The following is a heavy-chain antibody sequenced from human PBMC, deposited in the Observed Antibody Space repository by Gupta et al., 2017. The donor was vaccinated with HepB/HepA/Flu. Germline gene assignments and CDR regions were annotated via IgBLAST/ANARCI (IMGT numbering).Heavy chain of an antibody. J-gene: IGHJ3*02. V-gene: IGHV1-2*02. CDR1: RYTFTGYY. Sequence: QVQLVQSGAAVKNPGASVTVSCKASRYTFTGYYTHWVRQAPGQGLEWMGWINPNSGGTNYAKKYQGRVTMKRDTSISTAYMELSRLRSDDTAVYYCARLVQLERRGPQKHDALDIWGQGTRVTVSS. CDR2: INPNSGGT. D-gene: IGHD1-1*01. CDR3: ARLVQLERRGPQKHDALDI.